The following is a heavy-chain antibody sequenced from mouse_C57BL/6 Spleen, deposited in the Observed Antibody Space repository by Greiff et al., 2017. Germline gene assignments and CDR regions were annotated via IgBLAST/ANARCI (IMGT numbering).Heavy chain of an antibody. CDR1: GFTFSDYG. CDR3: ASAFTTVVATGYFDY. J-gene: IGHJ2*01. V-gene: IGHV5-17*01. CDR2: ISSGSSTI. Sequence: EVNLVESGGGLVKPGGSLKLSCAASGFTFSDYGMHWVRQAPEKGLEWVAYISSGSSTIYYADTVKGRFTISRENAKNTLFLQMTSLRSEDTAMYYCASAFTTVVATGYFDYWGQGTTLTVSS. D-gene: IGHD1-1*01.